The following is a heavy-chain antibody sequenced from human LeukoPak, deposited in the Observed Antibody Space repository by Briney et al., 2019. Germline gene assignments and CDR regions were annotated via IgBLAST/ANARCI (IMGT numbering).Heavy chain of an antibody. V-gene: IGHV4-39*07. CDR2: IYYSGST. CDR3: ARVSPAYVNDPLDV. J-gene: IGHJ6*04. D-gene: IGHD1-1*01. CDR1: GGSISSSSYY. Sequence: PSETLSLTCTVSGGSISSSSYYWGWIRQPPGKGLEWIGSIYYSGSTYYNPSLKSRVTISVDTSKNQFSLKLSSVTAADTAVYYCARVSPAYVNDPLDVWGKGTTVTVSS.